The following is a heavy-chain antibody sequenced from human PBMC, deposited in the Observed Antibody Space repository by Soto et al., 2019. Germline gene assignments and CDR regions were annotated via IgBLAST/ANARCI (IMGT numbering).Heavy chain of an antibody. D-gene: IGHD2-15*01. Sequence: GGSLRLSCAASGFTFSSYAMSWVRQAPGKGLEWVSAISGSGGSTYYADSVKGRFTISRDNSKNTLYLQMNSLRAEDMAVYYCAKGGYCSGGRCLPYGMDVWGQGTTVTVSS. CDR1: GFTFSSYA. V-gene: IGHV3-23*01. CDR3: AKGGYCSGGRCLPYGMDV. J-gene: IGHJ6*02. CDR2: ISGSGGST.